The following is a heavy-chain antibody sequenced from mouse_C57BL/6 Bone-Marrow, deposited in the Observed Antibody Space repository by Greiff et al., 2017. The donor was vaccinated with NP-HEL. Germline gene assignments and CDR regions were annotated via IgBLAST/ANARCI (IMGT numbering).Heavy chain of an antibody. CDR2: IYPGSGST. V-gene: IGHV1-55*01. Sequence: QVQLQQPGAELVKPGASVKMSCKASGYTFTSYWITWVKQRPGQGLEWIGDIYPGSGSTNYNEKFKSKATLTVDTSSSTAYMQLSSLTSEDSAVYYCARGSTIVRGGFAYWGQGTLVTVSA. D-gene: IGHD2-5*01. CDR1: GYTFTSYW. J-gene: IGHJ3*01. CDR3: ARGSTIVRGGFAY.